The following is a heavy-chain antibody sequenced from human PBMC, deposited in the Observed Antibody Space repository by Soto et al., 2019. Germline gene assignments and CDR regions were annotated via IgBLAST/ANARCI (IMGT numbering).Heavy chain of an antibody. CDR1: GGSISGGGYY. J-gene: IGHJ5*02. V-gene: IGHV4-31*03. CDR2: IYYSGRT. Sequence: PSETLSLTCPVSGGSISGGGYYWSWIRQHPGKGLEWIGYIYYSGRTYYNPSLHSRVSIAVDTTENQFSLKLTSVTAADTSVYYCARGSFSSSSSWFDPWGRGTLVTVSS. D-gene: IGHD6-6*01. CDR3: ARGSFSSSSSWFDP.